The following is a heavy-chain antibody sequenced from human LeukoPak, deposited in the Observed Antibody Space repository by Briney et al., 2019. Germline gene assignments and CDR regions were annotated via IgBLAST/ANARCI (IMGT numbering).Heavy chain of an antibody. CDR2: MRDDGSEE. V-gene: IGHV3-7*01. Sequence: GGSLRLSCAASGFTFRRHWMSWVRQAPGKGLEWVANMRDDGSEEFYVNSVKGRFTISRDNAKNSLYLQMDSLRAEDTAVYYCARDLWLGERGLFFFEYWGQGALVTVAS. D-gene: IGHD3-22*01. CDR3: ARDLWLGERGLFFFEY. J-gene: IGHJ4*02. CDR1: GFTFRRHW.